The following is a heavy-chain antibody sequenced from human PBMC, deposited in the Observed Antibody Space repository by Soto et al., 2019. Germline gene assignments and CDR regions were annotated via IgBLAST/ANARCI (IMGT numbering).Heavy chain of an antibody. CDR2: IYYSGST. CDR3: ARLVSSNEFDP. Sequence: SETLSLTCTVSGGSISSSSYYWGWIRQPPGKGLEWIGSIYYSGSTYYNPSLKSRVTISVDTSKNQFSLKLSSVTAADTAVYYCARLVSSNEFDPWGQGTLVTVSS. J-gene: IGHJ5*02. CDR1: GGSISSSSYY. V-gene: IGHV4-39*01. D-gene: IGHD1-1*01.